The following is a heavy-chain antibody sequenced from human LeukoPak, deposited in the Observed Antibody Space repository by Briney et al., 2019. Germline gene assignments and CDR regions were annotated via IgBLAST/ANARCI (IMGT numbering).Heavy chain of an antibody. CDR2: IKSKTDGGTT. D-gene: IGHD3-3*01. CDR3: TTEKGLTIFGVVDY. J-gene: IGHJ4*02. CDR1: GFTFSNAW. V-gene: IGHV3-15*01. Sequence: GESLRLSCAASGFTFSNAWMSWVRQAPGKGLEWVGRIKSKTDGGTTDYAAPVKGRFTISRDDSKNTLYLQMNSLKTEDTAVYYCTTEKGLTIFGVVDYWGQGTLVTVSS.